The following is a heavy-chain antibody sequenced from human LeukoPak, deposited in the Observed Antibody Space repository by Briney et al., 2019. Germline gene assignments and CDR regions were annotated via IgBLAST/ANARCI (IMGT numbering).Heavy chain of an antibody. CDR3: ARDVAVLWFGELLTGGAEYYFDY. Sequence: GGSLRLSCAASGFTFSSYEMNWVRQAPGKGLEWVSYISDSGSTIYYADSVKGRFTISRDNAKNSLSLQMNSLRAEDTAVYYCARDVAVLWFGELLTGGAEYYFDYWGQGTLVTVSS. CDR1: GFTFSSYE. D-gene: IGHD3-10*01. CDR2: ISDSGSTI. V-gene: IGHV3-48*03. J-gene: IGHJ4*02.